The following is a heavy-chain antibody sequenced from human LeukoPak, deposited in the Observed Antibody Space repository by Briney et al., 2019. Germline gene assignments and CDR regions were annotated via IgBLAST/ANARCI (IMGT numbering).Heavy chain of an antibody. CDR3: AKILHYGSGSYYGDFDY. D-gene: IGHD3-10*01. CDR1: GFTFSSYA. V-gene: IGHV3-23*01. CDR2: ISGSGGST. J-gene: IGHJ4*02. Sequence: GGSLRLSCAASGFTFSSYAMSWVRQAPGKGLEWVSAISGSGGSTYYADSVKGRFTISRDNSKNTLYLQMNSLRAEDTAVYYCAKILHYGSGSYYGDFDYWGQGTLVNVSS.